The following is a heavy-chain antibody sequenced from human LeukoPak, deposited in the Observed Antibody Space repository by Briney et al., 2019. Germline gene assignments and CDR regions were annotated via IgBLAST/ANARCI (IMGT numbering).Heavy chain of an antibody. J-gene: IGHJ3*01. CDR1: SGSLSSSF. CDR3: ARVGRTGGITTSFDY. CDR2: IYTSGRT. D-gene: IGHD1/OR15-1a*01. Sequence: PSETLSLTCSFSSGSLSSSFWTWIRQPAGRGLEWIGLIYTSGRTNYNPSLKSQVTISADDSKKQFSLKLNSVTAADTAVYYCARVGRTGGITTSFDYWGQGTVVTVSS. V-gene: IGHV4-4*07.